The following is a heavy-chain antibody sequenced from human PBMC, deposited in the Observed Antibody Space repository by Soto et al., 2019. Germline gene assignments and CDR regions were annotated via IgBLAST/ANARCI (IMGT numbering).Heavy chain of an antibody. CDR2: IYWDDDK. D-gene: IGHD3-3*01. CDR3: AHSSSYYDFWSGPYYYYYGMDV. Sequence: QITLKESGPTLVKPTQTLTLTCTFSGFSLSTSGVGVGWIRQPPGKALEWLALIYWDDDKRYSPSLKSRLTITKDTSKHQVVLTMTNMDPVDTATYYCAHSSSYYDFWSGPYYYYYGMDVWGQGTTVTVSS. V-gene: IGHV2-5*02. CDR1: GFSLSTSGVG. J-gene: IGHJ6*02.